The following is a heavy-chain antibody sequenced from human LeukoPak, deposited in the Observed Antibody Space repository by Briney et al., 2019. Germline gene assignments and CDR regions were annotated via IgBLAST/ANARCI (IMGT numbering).Heavy chain of an antibody. V-gene: IGHV4-59*01. CDR1: GGSISPYY. D-gene: IGHD1-1*01. CDR2: VHYSGNT. J-gene: IGHJ4*02. CDR3: AKYIRDSGTYNFDF. Sequence: SETLSLTCTVSGGSISPYYWSWLRQPPGKTLEWIGYVHYSGNTNYNPSLKSRVTISVDTSKNQFSLKLSSVTAADTAIYYCAKYIRDSGTYNFDFWGQGTLVTVSS.